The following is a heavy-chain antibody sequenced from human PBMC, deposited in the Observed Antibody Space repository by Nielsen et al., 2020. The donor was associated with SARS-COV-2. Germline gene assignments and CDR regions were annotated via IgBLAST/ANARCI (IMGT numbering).Heavy chain of an antibody. Sequence: GESLKISCAASGFTFSSYAMHWVRQAPGKGLEWVAVISYDGSNKYYADSVKGRFTISRDNSKNTLYLQMNSLRAEDTAVYYCARWGTVVPAAILLDAFDIWGQGTMVTVSS. CDR1: GFTFSSYA. CDR2: ISYDGSNK. J-gene: IGHJ3*02. D-gene: IGHD2-2*01. V-gene: IGHV3-30-3*01. CDR3: ARWGTVVPAAILLDAFDI.